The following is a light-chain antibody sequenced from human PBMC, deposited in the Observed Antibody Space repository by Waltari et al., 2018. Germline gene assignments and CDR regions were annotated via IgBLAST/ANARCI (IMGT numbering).Light chain of an antibody. CDR1: QALRSAY. CDR3: QQSGGSPRT. Sequence: EILLTQSPDTLSLSPGETPTLSCRSSQALRSAYLAWYQHKPGQTPRLLFHTSSTRATGIPDRFSGSGSGTDFTLTISRLEPEDFAVYYCQQSGGSPRTFGQGTKV. CDR2: TSS. V-gene: IGKV3-20*01. J-gene: IGKJ1*01.